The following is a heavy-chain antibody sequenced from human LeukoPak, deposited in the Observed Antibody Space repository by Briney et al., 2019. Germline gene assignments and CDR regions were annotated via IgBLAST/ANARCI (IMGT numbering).Heavy chain of an antibody. D-gene: IGHD1-26*01. CDR3: ARVGATELLDY. Sequence: PGRSLRLSCAASGFTFSSYAMHWVRQAPGKGLEYVSAISSNGGSTYYANSVKGRFTISRDNSKNTLYLQMGSLRAEDMAVYYCARVGATELLDYWGQGTLVTVSS. CDR2: ISSNGGST. V-gene: IGHV3-64*01. CDR1: GFTFSSYA. J-gene: IGHJ4*02.